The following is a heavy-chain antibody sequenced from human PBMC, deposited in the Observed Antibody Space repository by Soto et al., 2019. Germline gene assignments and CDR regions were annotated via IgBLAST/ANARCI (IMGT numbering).Heavy chain of an antibody. Sequence: GGSLRLSCAASGFTFSSYGMHWVRQAPGKGLEWVAVIWYDGSNKYYADSVKGRFTISRDNSKNTLYLQMNSLRAEDTAVYYCARDQDILTGYYSRPWFDPWGQGTLVTVPQ. CDR1: GFTFSSYG. CDR3: ARDQDILTGYYSRPWFDP. CDR2: IWYDGSNK. D-gene: IGHD3-9*01. J-gene: IGHJ5*02. V-gene: IGHV3-33*01.